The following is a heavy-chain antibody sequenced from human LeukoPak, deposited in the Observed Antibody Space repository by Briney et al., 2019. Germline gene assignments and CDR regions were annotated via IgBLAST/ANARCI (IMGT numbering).Heavy chain of an antibody. D-gene: IGHD6-19*01. CDR1: EFSISSYK. J-gene: IGHJ4*02. Sequence: GGSLRLSCGASEFSISSYKISWVRQAPGKGLEWVAHIKESGSQEYNVGSVKGRFTVSRDNAQNSVYLQMNSLRAEDTAVYYCARSPWGDTSGPYYLDYWGQGTLVTVSS. CDR3: ARSPWGDTSGPYYLDY. CDR2: IKESGSQE. V-gene: IGHV3-7*03.